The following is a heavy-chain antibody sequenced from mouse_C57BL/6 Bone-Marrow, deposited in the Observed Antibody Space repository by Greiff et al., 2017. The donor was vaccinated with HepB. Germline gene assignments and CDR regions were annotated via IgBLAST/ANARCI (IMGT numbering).Heavy chain of an antibody. CDR2: IWRGGST. D-gene: IGHD2-1*01. J-gene: IGHJ4*01. CDR1: GFSLTSYG. V-gene: IGHV2-5*01. Sequence: QVQLKESGPGLVQPSQCLSITCTVSGFSLTSYGVHWVRQSPGKGLEWLGVIWRGGSTDYNAAFMSRLSITKDNSKSQVFFKMNSLQADDTAIYYWAKKPSIYYGNSAMDYWGQGTSVTVSS. CDR3: AKKPSIYYGNSAMDY.